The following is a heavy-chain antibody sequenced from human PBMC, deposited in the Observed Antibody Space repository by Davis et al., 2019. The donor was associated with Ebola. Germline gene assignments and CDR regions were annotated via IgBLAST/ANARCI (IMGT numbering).Heavy chain of an antibody. CDR2: IYYSGST. D-gene: IGHD2-21*02. CDR3: ARAQGNVVVTNYYMDV. CDR1: GGSFSGYY. Sequence: PSETLSLTCAVYGGSFSGYYWSWIRQHPGKGLEWIGYIYYSGSTYYNPSLKSRVTISVDTSKNQFSLKLSSVTAADTAVYYCARAQGNVVVTNYYMDVWGKGTTVTVSS. J-gene: IGHJ6*03. V-gene: IGHV4-31*11.